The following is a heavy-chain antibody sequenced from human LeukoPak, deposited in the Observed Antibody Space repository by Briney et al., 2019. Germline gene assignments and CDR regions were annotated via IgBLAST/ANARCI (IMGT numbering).Heavy chain of an antibody. D-gene: IGHD3-22*01. Sequence: GGSLRLSCAASGCTFSSYAMSWVRQAPGHGVKWGSGISGSGGSTYYADSVKGRFTISRDNSKNTLSLQMNSLRAEDTAVYYCAKDNYYDSSGYYGEYFQHWGQGTLVTVSS. CDR3: AKDNYYDSSGYYGEYFQH. V-gene: IGHV3-23*01. CDR1: GCTFSSYA. CDR2: ISGSGGST. J-gene: IGHJ1*01.